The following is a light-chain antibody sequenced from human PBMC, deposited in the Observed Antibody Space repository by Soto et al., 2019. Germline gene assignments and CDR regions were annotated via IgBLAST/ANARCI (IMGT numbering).Light chain of an antibody. Sequence: DIQMTQSPSSLSAFVGDRVTITCRASQSISSYLNWYQQKPGKAPKVLIYGASSLQSGVPSRFSGSGSGTDFTLTISSLQPEDFATYYCQQSYSTPYTFGQVTKLEIK. J-gene: IGKJ2*01. CDR1: QSISSY. CDR2: GAS. CDR3: QQSYSTPYT. V-gene: IGKV1-39*01.